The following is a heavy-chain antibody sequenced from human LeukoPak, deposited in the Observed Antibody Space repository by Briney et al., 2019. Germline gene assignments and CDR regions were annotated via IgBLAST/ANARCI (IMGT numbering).Heavy chain of an antibody. J-gene: IGHJ5*02. V-gene: IGHV4-59*08. CDR3: ARQAKYYDISTGYWSLDP. Sequence: PSETLSLTCTVSGGSISSYYWSWIRQPPGKGLEWIGYIYYSGSTNYNPSLKSRVTISVDTSKNQFSLKLSSVTAADTAVYYCARQAKYYDISTGYWSLDPWGQGTLVTVSS. CDR1: GGSISSYY. CDR2: IYYSGST. D-gene: IGHD3-9*01.